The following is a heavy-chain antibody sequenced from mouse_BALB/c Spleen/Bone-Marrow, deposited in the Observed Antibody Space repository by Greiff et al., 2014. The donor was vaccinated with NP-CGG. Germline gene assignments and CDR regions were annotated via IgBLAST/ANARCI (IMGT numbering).Heavy chain of an antibody. J-gene: IGHJ2*01. V-gene: IGHV14-3*02. Sequence: VQLQQPGAELVKPGASVKLSCTASGFNIKDTYMHWVKQRPEQGLEWIGRVYPANGNTKYDPKFQGKATITADTSSHTAYLQLSSLTSEDTAVYYCARYRLGTYFDYWGQGTTLTVSS. CDR3: ARYRLGTYFDY. CDR2: VYPANGNT. CDR1: GFNIKDTY. D-gene: IGHD2-14*01.